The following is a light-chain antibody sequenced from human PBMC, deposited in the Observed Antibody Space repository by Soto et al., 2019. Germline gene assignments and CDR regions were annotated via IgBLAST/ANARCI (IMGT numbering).Light chain of an antibody. V-gene: IGKV3-11*01. CDR3: QQRSNWPT. CDR2: DAS. Sequence: EIVLTQSPATLSLSPGERATLSCRASQSVRSYLAWYQQKPGQAPRLLIYDASNRATGIPARFSGSGSGTDFTLTISSLEPEDFAVYYCQQRSNWPTFGQGTKV. J-gene: IGKJ1*01. CDR1: QSVRSY.